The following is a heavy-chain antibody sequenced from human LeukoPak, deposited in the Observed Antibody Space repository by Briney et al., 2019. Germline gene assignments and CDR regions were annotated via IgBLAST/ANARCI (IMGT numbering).Heavy chain of an antibody. Sequence: PGGSLRLSCKGSGFAFSSYDMGWVRQAPGKGLEWVLDISSSADTIYNANSVKGRFAISRDNAKKSLYLQMNSLRAEDTAVYYCARVSDLCGGDCYSDYWGQGTRVTVSS. CDR3: ARVSDLCGGDCYSDY. J-gene: IGHJ4*02. CDR2: ISSSADTI. D-gene: IGHD2-21*02. CDR1: GFAFSSYD. V-gene: IGHV3-48*03.